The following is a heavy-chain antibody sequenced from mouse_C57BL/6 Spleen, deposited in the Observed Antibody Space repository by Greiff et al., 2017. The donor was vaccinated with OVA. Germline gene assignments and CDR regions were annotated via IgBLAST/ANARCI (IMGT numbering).Heavy chain of an antibody. Sequence: QVQLQQSGPELVKPGASVKISCKASGYAFSSSWMNWVKQRPGKGLEWIGRIYPGDGDTNYNGKFKGKATLTADKSSSTAYMQLSSLTSVDSAVYFCARSAAQASYYYAMDYWGQGTSVTVSS. CDR1: GYAFSSSW. V-gene: IGHV1-82*01. CDR2: IYPGDGDT. J-gene: IGHJ4*01. CDR3: ARSAAQASYYYAMDY. D-gene: IGHD3-2*02.